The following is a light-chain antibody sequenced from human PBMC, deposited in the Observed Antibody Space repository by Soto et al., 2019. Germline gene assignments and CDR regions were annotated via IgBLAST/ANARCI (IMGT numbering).Light chain of an antibody. CDR2: SND. CDR1: ASDIGTNT. V-gene: IGLV1-44*01. Sequence: QSALTQPPSASGTPGQRVSISCSGRASDIGTNTVNWYQQFPGTAPKLLLHSNDQRPSGVPDRFSGYKSGTSASLAISGLQSDDEDDYYCVAWDGSLNGYVFGNGTKVTVL. CDR3: VAWDGSLNGYV. J-gene: IGLJ1*01.